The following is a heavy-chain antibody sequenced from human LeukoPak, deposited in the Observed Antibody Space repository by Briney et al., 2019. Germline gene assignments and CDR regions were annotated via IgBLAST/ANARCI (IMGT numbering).Heavy chain of an antibody. CDR1: GFTFSDYY. D-gene: IGHD3-22*01. CDR3: AKSWNYYDSSGDDALDI. Sequence: GGSLRLSCAASGFTFSDYYMSWIRQAPGKGLEWVSYISSSGSTIYYADSVKGRFTISRDNSKNTLYLQINSLRVEDTAVYYCAKSWNYYDSSGDDALDIWGQGTMVTVSS. V-gene: IGHV3-11*01. CDR2: ISSSGSTI. J-gene: IGHJ3*02.